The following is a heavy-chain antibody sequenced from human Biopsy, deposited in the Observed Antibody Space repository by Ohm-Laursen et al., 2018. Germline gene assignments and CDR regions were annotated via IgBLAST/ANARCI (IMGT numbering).Heavy chain of an antibody. CDR2: TYYRSKWYN. CDR3: ARETPTGIPFNWFDP. V-gene: IGHV6-1*01. D-gene: IGHD1-1*01. J-gene: IGHJ5*02. CDR1: GDSVSSNSAA. Sequence: PSETLSLTCPISGDSVSSNSAAWNWIRQSPSRGLEWLGRTYYRSKWYNDYAVFVKSRITINPDTSKNQFSLQLNSVTPEDTAVYYCARETPTGIPFNWFDPWGQGTLVTVSS.